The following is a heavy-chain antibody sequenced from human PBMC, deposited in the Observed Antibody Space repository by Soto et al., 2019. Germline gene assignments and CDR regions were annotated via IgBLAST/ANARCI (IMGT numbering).Heavy chain of an antibody. Sequence: QITLKESGPALVKPTQTLTLTCTFSGFSLSTSGVGVGWVRQPPGKALEWLALVYWNNDSRYRPSLRNRLTITKDTSKNQVVLTMTNMDPVDTATYYCAHYYNPTLTAPFDDWGQGTLVTVSS. D-gene: IGHD2-21*02. CDR1: GFSLSTSGVG. J-gene: IGHJ4*02. CDR3: AHYYNPTLTAPFDD. CDR2: VYWNNDS. V-gene: IGHV2-5*01.